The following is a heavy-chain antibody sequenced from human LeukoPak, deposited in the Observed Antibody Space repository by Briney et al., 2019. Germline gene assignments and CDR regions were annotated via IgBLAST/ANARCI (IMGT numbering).Heavy chain of an antibody. V-gene: IGHV4-59*08. CDR1: GGSISSYY. J-gene: IGHJ4*02. Sequence: SETLSLTCTVSGGSISSYYWSWIRQPPGKGLEWIGYIYYSGSTNYNPSLKSRVTISVDTSKNQFSLKLSSVTAADTAVYYCARLVYGGSGSYYPDYWGQGTLVTVSS. CDR2: IYYSGST. D-gene: IGHD3-10*01. CDR3: ARLVYGGSGSYYPDY.